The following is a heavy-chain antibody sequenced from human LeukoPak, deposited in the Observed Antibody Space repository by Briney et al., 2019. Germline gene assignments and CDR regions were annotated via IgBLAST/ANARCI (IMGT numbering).Heavy chain of an antibody. D-gene: IGHD5-18*01. CDR2: IFGSGDSP. CDR1: GFTFGSHA. Sequence: GGSLRLSCEVSGFTFGSHAMYWVRQAPGKGLEWVAGIFGSGDSPQYADSVKGRFTVSRDNPRNTVYLQIKSLRDDDTAVYYCGKTTVGYSSGQKPAWPVDFWGQGTLVSVSS. CDR3: GKTTVGYSSGQKPAWPVDF. V-gene: IGHV3-23*01. J-gene: IGHJ4*02.